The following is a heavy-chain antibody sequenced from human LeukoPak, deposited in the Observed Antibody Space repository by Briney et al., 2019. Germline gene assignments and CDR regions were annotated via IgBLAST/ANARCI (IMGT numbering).Heavy chain of an antibody. CDR3: AKRGPIYSASPGNYFDY. D-gene: IGHD3-10*01. CDR2: ISSSGGNT. Sequence: GGSLRLSCAASGFTFSNYAMSWVRQAPGKGLEWVSAISSSGGNTYYAADSVKGRFTISRDNSKNTLYLQMNSLRAEDTAIYYCAKRGPIYSASPGNYFDYWGQGTLVTVSS. CDR1: GFTFSNYA. V-gene: IGHV3-23*01. J-gene: IGHJ4*02.